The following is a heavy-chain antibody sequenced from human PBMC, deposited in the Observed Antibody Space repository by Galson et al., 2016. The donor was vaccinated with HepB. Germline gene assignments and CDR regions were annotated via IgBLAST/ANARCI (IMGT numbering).Heavy chain of an antibody. Sequence: PALVKPTQTLTLTCTVSGFSLSSNGVGVGWIRQPPGKALEWLALIYWDDDKRYSPSLKSRLTITKDTSKNQVVLTMTNMDPGDTATYYCAHVRSGFDAFDVGSQGTMVTVSS. CDR3: AHVRSGFDAFDV. J-gene: IGHJ3*01. D-gene: IGHD3-22*01. V-gene: IGHV2-5*02. CDR2: IYWDDDK. CDR1: GFSLSSNGVG.